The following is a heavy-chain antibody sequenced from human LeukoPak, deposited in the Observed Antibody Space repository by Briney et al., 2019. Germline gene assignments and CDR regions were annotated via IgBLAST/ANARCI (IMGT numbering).Heavy chain of an antibody. CDR1: GLNFDDSA. CDR2: ISADGGST. J-gene: IGHJ4*02. Sequence: GGSLRLSCVASGLNFDDSAMRWVRQAPGKGLEWVSLISADGGSTFSADSVKGRFSISRDNSKNSLYLQMNSLRSEDTTMYYCAKESGKFDYWGQGTLVGVSS. CDR3: AKESGKFDY. V-gene: IGHV3-43*02.